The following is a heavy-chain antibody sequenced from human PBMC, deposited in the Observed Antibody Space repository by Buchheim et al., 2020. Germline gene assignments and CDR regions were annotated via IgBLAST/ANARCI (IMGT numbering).Heavy chain of an antibody. J-gene: IGHJ6*02. V-gene: IGHV3-30*18. CDR2: ISYDGSNK. Sequence: QVQLVESGGGVVQPGRSLRLSCAASGFTFSSYGMHWVRQAPGKGLEWVAVISYDGSNKYYADSVKGRFTISRDNSKNKLYLQMNSLRAEDTAVYYCAKGDGYNYTYYYYYGMDVWGQGTT. CDR3: AKGDGYNYTYYYYYGMDV. D-gene: IGHD5-24*01. CDR1: GFTFSSYG.